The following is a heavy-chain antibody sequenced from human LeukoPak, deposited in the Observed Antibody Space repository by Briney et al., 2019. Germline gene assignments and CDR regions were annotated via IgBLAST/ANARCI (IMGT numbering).Heavy chain of an antibody. V-gene: IGHV1-69*04. D-gene: IGHD2-2*02. CDR2: IIPILGIA. J-gene: IGHJ5*02. Sequence: GASVKVSCRASGYTFTSYAMHWVRQAPGQGLEWMGRIIPILGIANYAQKFQGRVTITADKSTSTAYMELSRLRPDDTAVYYCARGPIVVPAAIGNWFDPWGQGTLVTVSS. CDR1: GYTFTSYA. CDR3: ARGPIVVPAAIGNWFDP.